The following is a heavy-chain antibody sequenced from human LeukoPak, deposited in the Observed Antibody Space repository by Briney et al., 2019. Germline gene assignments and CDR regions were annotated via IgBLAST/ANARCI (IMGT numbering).Heavy chain of an antibody. CDR1: GGSISSGGYY. D-gene: IGHD4-17*01. CDR3: ARGVPDYGPTWWFDP. J-gene: IGHJ5*02. CDR2: IYYSGST. V-gene: IGHV4-31*03. Sequence: PSQTLSLTCTVSGGSISSGGYYWSWIRQHPGKGLEWIGYIYYSGSTYYNPSLKSRVTISVDTSKNQFSLKPSSVTAADTAVYYCARGVPDYGPTWWFDPWGQGTLVTVSS.